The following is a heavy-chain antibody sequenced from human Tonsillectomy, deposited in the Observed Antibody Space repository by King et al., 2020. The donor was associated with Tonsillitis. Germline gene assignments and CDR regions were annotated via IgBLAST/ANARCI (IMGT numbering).Heavy chain of an antibody. J-gene: IGHJ3*02. Sequence: HVQLQESGPGLVKPSETLSLTCTVSGYSISSGYYWGWIRQPPGKGLEWIGSIYHSGSTYYNPSLKSRVTISVDTSKNHFSLKLSSVTAADTAVYYCARDGGYPNDAFDIWGQGTMVTVSS. CDR1: GYSISSGYY. D-gene: IGHD3-22*01. CDR2: IYHSGST. V-gene: IGHV4-38-2*02. CDR3: ARDGGYPNDAFDI.